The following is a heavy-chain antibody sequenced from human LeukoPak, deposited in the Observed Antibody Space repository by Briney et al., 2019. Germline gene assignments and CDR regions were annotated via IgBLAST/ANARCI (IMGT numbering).Heavy chain of an antibody. J-gene: IGHJ4*02. Sequence: ASVKVSCKASGYTFTGYYIHWARQAPGQGLEWMGWINANSGDTSSAQKFQGRVTMTRDTSISAVYMELTRLRSDDTAVYYCARGGGITGTLDFWGQGTLVTASS. D-gene: IGHD1-7*01. CDR3: ARGGGITGTLDF. V-gene: IGHV1-2*02. CDR2: INANSGDT. CDR1: GYTFTGYY.